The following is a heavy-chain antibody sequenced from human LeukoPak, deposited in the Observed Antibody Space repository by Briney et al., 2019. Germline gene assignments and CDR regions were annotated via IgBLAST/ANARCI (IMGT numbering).Heavy chain of an antibody. V-gene: IGHV1-8*01. CDR3: ATDRRDGYIVFDY. CDR1: GYTFTSYD. Sequence: GASVKLSCKASGYTFTSYDINWVRQATGQGLEWMGWMNPNSGNTGYAQKFQGRVTMTRNTSISTAYMELSSLRSEDTAVYYCATDRRDGYIVFDYWGQGTLVTVSS. J-gene: IGHJ4*02. CDR2: MNPNSGNT. D-gene: IGHD5-24*01.